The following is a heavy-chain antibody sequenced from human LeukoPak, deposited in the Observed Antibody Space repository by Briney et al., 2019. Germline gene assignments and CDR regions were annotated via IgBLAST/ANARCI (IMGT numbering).Heavy chain of an antibody. CDR3: ARDNPYGDPYYYYYYGMDV. CDR2: ISSGATTT. CDR1: GGSFSGYY. Sequence: LSLTCAVYGGSFSGYYWSWIRQPPGKGLEWISYISSGATTTYYADSVKGRFTISRDNAKNSLYLQMNSLRAEDTAVYYCARDNPYGDPYYYYYYGMDVWGQGTTVTVSS. D-gene: IGHD4-17*01. J-gene: IGHJ6*02. V-gene: IGHV3-11*04.